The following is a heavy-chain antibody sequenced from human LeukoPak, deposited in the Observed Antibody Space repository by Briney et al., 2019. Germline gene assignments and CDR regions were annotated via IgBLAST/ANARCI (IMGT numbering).Heavy chain of an antibody. D-gene: IGHD3-10*01. CDR3: AKMVRVLNDAFDI. V-gene: IGHV3-23*01. J-gene: IGHJ3*02. Sequence: GGSLRLSCAASGFTFSSYAMSWVHQAPGKGLEWVSAISGSGGSTYYADSVKGRFTISRDNSKNTLYLQMNSLRAEDTAVYYCAKMVRVLNDAFDIWGQGTMVTVSS. CDR2: ISGSGGST. CDR1: GFTFSSYA.